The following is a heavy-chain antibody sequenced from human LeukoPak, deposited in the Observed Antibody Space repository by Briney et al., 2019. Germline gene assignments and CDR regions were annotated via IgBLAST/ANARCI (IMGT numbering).Heavy chain of an antibody. CDR1: GFTFSSFW. CDR2: IKQDGSEK. D-gene: IGHD5-24*01. Sequence: PGGSLGLSCAASGFTFSSFWMSWVRQAPGKGREGGTNIKQDGSEKYYVDSVKGRFTISRDNAKNSLYLQMNSLRAEDTAVYCCAIEMATTLDCWGQGTLVTVSS. V-gene: IGHV3-7*01. CDR3: AIEMATTLDC. J-gene: IGHJ4*02.